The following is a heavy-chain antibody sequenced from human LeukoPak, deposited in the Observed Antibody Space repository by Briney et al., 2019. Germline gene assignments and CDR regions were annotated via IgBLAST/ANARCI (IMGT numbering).Heavy chain of an antibody. CDR2: FYSGGNT. CDR3: ARGLAAAGTRGPY. CDR1: GFTVSTNY. V-gene: IGHV3-53*03. J-gene: IGHJ4*02. D-gene: IGHD6-13*01. Sequence: GGSLRLSCVASGFTVSTNYMSWVRQPPGAGLEWDSVFYSGGNTYYADSVKGRSTISRDTSKTTLYLQMNSLRADDTAVYYCARGLAAAGTRGPYWGQGTLVTVSS.